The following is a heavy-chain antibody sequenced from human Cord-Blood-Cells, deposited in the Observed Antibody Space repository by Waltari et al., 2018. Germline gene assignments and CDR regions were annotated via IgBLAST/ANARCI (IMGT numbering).Heavy chain of an antibody. V-gene: IGHV1-24*01. D-gene: IGHD3-16*01. Sequence: QVQLVQSGAEVKKPGASVKVSCKVSGYTLTELSMHWVRQAPGKGLEWMGGFDPEDGETIYAQKCQGRVTMTEDTSTDTAYMELSSLRSEDTAVYYCATTHPVREMRSLAFDIWGQGTMVTVSS. CDR1: GYTLTELS. CDR3: ATTHPVREMRSLAFDI. CDR2: FDPEDGET. J-gene: IGHJ3*02.